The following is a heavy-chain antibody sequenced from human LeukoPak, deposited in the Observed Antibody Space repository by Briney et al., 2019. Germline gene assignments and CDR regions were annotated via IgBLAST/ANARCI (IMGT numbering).Heavy chain of an antibody. V-gene: IGHV3-53*01. J-gene: IGHJ6*02. CDR3: ARDQESRGYSYGYPFRYYYYGMDV. CDR1: DFTVSSNY. D-gene: IGHD5-18*01. CDR2: IYSNGST. Sequence: GGSLRLSCATSDFTVSSNYMSWVRQAPGKGLEWVSIIYSNGSTYYADSVKGRFTISRDNAKNTLYLQMNSLRAEDTAVYYCARDQESRGYSYGYPFRYYYYGMDVWGQGTTVTVSS.